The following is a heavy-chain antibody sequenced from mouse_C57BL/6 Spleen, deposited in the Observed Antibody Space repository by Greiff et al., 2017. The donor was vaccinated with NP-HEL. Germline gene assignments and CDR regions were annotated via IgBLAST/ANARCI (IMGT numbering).Heavy chain of an antibody. CDR2: IDPSDSYT. CDR3: ARTRGRYDFDY. D-gene: IGHD1-1*01. Sequence: QVQLQQPGAELVMPGASVKLSCKASGYTFTSYWMHWVKQRPGQGLEWIGEIDPSDSYTNYNQKFKGKSTLTVDKSSRTAYMQLSSLTSEDSAVYYCARTRGRYDFDYWGQGTTLTVSS. V-gene: IGHV1-69*01. J-gene: IGHJ2*01. CDR1: GYTFTSYW.